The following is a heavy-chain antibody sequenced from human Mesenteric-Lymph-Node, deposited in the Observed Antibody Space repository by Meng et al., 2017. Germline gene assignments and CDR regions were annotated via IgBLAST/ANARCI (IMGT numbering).Heavy chain of an antibody. CDR2: IYYSGST. D-gene: IGHD6-19*01. CDR1: GGSISSNY. Sequence: GSLRLSCTVSGGSISSNYWSWIRQPPGKGLEWIGYIYYSGSTNYNPSLKSRVTISVDTSKNQFSLKLSSVTAADTAVYYCAYSSGWYVGENYWGQGTLVTVSS. V-gene: IGHV4-59*01. CDR3: AYSSGWYVGENY. J-gene: IGHJ4*02.